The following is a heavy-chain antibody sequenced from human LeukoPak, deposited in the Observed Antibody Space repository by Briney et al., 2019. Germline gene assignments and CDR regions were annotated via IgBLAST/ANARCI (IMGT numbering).Heavy chain of an antibody. CDR2: IYSGGST. Sequence: GGSLRLSCAASGFTVSSNYMSWVRQAPGKGLEWVSVIYSGGSTYYADSVKGRFTISRNNSKNTLYLQMNSLRAEDTAVYYCARDGYSVSYYDLVYWGQGTLVTVSS. CDR3: ARDGYSVSYYDLVY. J-gene: IGHJ4*02. V-gene: IGHV3-53*01. D-gene: IGHD3-10*01. CDR1: GFTVSSNY.